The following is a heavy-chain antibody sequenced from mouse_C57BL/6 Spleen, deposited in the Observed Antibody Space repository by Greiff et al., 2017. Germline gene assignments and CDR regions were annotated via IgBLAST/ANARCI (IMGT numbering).Heavy chain of an antibody. CDR1: GYTFTSYW. CDR3: AIRGLRRGEEYYALDY. Sequence: QVQLLQPGAELVKPGASVKVSCKASGYTFTSYWMHWVKQTPGQGLEWIGRIHPSDSDTNYNQKVKGQVTFTVDNSSSTAYMEHSSLTSEDSASYDCAIRGLRRGEEYYALDYWGQGTSGTVSS. CDR2: IHPSDSDT. V-gene: IGHV1-74*01. D-gene: IGHD2-4*01. J-gene: IGHJ4*01.